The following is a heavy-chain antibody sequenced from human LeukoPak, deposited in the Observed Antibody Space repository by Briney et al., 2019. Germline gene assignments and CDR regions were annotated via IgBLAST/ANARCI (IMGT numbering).Heavy chain of an antibody. CDR1: GFTFSFYA. V-gene: IGHV3-23*01. CDR2: ISGSGGNT. D-gene: IGHD2-15*01. Sequence: GGSLRLSCAAPGFTFSFYAMTWARLAPEKGLEWVSTISGSGGNTYYADSVRGRFTISRDNSKNTLYLQMNSLRAEDTAVYYCARDRGAIVVDAFDIWGQGTMVTVSS. CDR3: ARDRGAIVVDAFDI. J-gene: IGHJ3*02.